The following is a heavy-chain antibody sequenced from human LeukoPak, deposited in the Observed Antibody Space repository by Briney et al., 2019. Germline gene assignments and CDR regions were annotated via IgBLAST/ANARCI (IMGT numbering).Heavy chain of an antibody. J-gene: IGHJ4*02. CDR3: ASKSTAMPDYFDY. D-gene: IGHD5-18*01. CDR2: ISSSSSYI. CDR1: GFSFSTYA. V-gene: IGHV3-21*01. Sequence: PGGSLRLSCSASGFSFSTYAMNWVRQAPGKGLDWVSSISSSSSYIYYADSVKGRFTISRDNAKNSLYLQMNSLRAEDTAVYYCASKSTAMPDYFDYWGQGTLVTVSS.